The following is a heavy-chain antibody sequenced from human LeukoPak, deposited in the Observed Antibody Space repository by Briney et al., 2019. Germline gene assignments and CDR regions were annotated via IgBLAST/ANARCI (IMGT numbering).Heavy chain of an antibody. CDR2: IYYSGST. J-gene: IGHJ4*02. V-gene: IGHV4-59*01. D-gene: IGHD3-22*01. Sequence: SETLSLTCTVSGGPISSYYWSWIRQPPGKGLEWIGYIYYSGSTNYNPSLKSRVTISVDTSKNQFSLKLSSVTAADTAVYYCARSGDYYDSSGIYPYYFDYWGQGTLVTVSS. CDR3: ARSGDYYDSSGIYPYYFDY. CDR1: GGPISSYY.